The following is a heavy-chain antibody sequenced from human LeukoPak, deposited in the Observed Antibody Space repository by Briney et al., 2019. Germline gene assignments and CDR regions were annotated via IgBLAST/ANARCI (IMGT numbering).Heavy chain of an antibody. CDR1: GFTFSSYG. V-gene: IGHV3-30*18. D-gene: IGHD4-23*01. J-gene: IGHJ4*02. Sequence: AGGSLRLSCAASGFTFSSYGMHWVRQAPGKGLEWVAVISYDGSNKYYADSVKGRFTISRDNSKNTLYLQMNSLRAEDTDVYYCAKEKGKWYGGNSGYFDYWGQGTLVTVSS. CDR3: AKEKGKWYGGNSGYFDY. CDR2: ISYDGSNK.